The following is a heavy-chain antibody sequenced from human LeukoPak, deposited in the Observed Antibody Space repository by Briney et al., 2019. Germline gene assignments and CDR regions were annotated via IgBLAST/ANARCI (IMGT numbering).Heavy chain of an antibody. CDR3: ARTEVGGGVFHLRNY. CDR2: INHSGST. V-gene: IGHV4-34*01. CDR1: GGSFSGYY. J-gene: IGHJ4*02. Sequence: SETLSLTCAVYGGSFSGYYWSWIRQPPGKGLEWIGEINHSGSTNYNPPPKSRVSISVDTAKNQFSLKLNSVTAADTAVYYCARTEVGGGVFHLRNYWGQGTLVTVSS. D-gene: IGHD2-21*01.